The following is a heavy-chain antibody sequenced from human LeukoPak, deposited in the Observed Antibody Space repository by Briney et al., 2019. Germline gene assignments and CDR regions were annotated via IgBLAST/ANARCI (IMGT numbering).Heavy chain of an antibody. CDR1: GGTFTNYG. J-gene: IGHJ3*02. CDR3: ARDTPPYYYDRSAAEAFDI. CDR2: IIPIFGTA. V-gene: IGHV1-69*13. D-gene: IGHD3-22*01. Sequence: GASVKVSCKASGGTFTNYGISWVRQAPGHGVEWMGGIIPIFGTANYAQKFQGRVTITADESTSTAYMELSSLRSEDTAVYYCARDTPPYYYDRSAAEAFDIWGQGTMVTVSS.